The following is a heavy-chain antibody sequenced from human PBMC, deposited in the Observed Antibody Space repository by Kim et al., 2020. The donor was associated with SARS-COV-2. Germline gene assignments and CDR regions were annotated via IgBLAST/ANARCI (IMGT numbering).Heavy chain of an antibody. CDR2: IRSTIYGGTT. Sequence: GGSLRLSCVSSGFTFREFPMAWVRQAPGKGLEWIGFIRSTIYGGTTEYAASVRGRFIISRDDSKNIAHLQMNSLKTEDTGVYYCVRVDCSSIRWYGDDYRNYYGMDVWGQGTTVIVSS. CDR1: GFTFREFP. J-gene: IGHJ6*02. V-gene: IGHV3-49*04. CDR3: VRVDCSSIRWYGDDYRNYYGMDV. D-gene: IGHD2-2*01.